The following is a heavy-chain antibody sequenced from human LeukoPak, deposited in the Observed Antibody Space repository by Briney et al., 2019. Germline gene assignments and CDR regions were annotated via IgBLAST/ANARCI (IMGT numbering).Heavy chain of an antibody. CDR2: INPNSGGT. CDR1: GYTFTSYA. CDR3: AREAVTGTSGYYYYYGMDV. J-gene: IGHJ6*02. V-gene: IGHV1-2*04. D-gene: IGHD4-17*01. Sequence: ASVKVSCKASGYTFTSYAMHWVRQAPGQGLEWMGWINPNSGGTNYAQKFQGWVTMTRDTSISTAYMELSRLRSDDTAVYYCAREAVTGTSGYYYYYGMDVWGQGTTITVSS.